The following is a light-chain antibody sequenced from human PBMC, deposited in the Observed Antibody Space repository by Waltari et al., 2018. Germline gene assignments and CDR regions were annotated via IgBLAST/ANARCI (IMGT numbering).Light chain of an antibody. Sequence: EMVLTNSPGLLPLSQGERAPSSCRASQGVSRALAWYQQKPGQAPRLLIYGASSRAAGIPDRFSGGGSGTDFSLTISRLEPEDFAVYYCQHYVRLPATFGQGTKVEIK. J-gene: IGKJ1*01. CDR2: GAS. V-gene: IGKV3-20*01. CDR3: QHYVRLPAT. CDR1: QGVSRA.